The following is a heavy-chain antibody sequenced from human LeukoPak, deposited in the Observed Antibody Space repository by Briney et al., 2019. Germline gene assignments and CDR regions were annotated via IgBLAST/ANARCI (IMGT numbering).Heavy chain of an antibody. D-gene: IGHD6-19*01. V-gene: IGHV3-48*03. CDR2: ISSSGSTI. J-gene: IGHJ4*02. CDR1: GFTFSSYE. CDR3: ARFGTGYSSGWPPDFDY. Sequence: LGGSLRLSCAASGFTFSSYEMNWVRQAPGKGLEWISYISSSGSTIYYADSVKGRFTISRDNAKNSLYLQMNSLRAEDTAVYYCARFGTGYSSGWPPDFDYWGQGTLVTVSS.